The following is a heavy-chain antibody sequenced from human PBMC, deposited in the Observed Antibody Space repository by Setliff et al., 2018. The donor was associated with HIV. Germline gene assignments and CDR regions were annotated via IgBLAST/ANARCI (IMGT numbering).Heavy chain of an antibody. V-gene: IGHV4-59*01. J-gene: IGHJ4*02. CDR3: ARDVGLSYISSLLFYFDY. CDR2: IHDSGSS. CDR1: GAYISTYF. Sequence: SETLSLTCTVSGAYISTYFWSWIRQSPGRGLEWIGDIHDSGSSKYNPSLKSRLTMSLDTSTNSFSLKLTSVTAADTAVYYCARDVGLSYISSLLFYFDYWGQGTPVTVSS. D-gene: IGHD2-15*01.